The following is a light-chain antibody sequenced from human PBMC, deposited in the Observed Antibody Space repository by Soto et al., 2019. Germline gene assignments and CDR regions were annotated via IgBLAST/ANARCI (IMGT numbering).Light chain of an antibody. CDR3: QQDNKWPVK. V-gene: IGKV3-15*01. J-gene: IGKJ5*01. CDR2: YTS. CDR1: QSVSSD. Sequence: KVMTASRSPLLVSPGATATLSRRASQSVSSDLAWYQQKPGQAPRLLIYYTSTRATGFPARFTGGGSGTEFTLTISSLQSEESAFYYCQQDNKWPVKFAQGTRLE.